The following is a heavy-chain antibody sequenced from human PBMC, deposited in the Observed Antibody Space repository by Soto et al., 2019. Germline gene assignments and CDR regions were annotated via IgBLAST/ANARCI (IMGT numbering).Heavy chain of an antibody. CDR3: VTNGDLPYGAVRY. CDR1: GYPFITYD. V-gene: IGHV1-8*01. Sequence: QVQLVQSGAEVKEPGASVKISCKASGYPFITYDVNWVRQATGQGLEWMGWMNCKSGDTGFAPKFQGRVTMTRDTSINTAYMEQSTLRSDDTAVYYCVTNGDLPYGAVRYWGQGTVVSVSS. CDR2: MNCKSGDT. D-gene: IGHD4-17*01. J-gene: IGHJ4*02.